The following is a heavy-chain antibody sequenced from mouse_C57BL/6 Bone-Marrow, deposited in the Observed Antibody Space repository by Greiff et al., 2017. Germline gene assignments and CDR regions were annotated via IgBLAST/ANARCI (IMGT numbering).Heavy chain of an antibody. CDR2: IDPSDSYT. Sequence: QVQLQQPGAELVKPGASVKLSCKASGYTFTSYWMQWVKQRPGQGLEWIGEIDPSDSYTNYNQKFKGKATLTVDTSSSTAYMQISSLTSEDSAFYYCARGWRHWLAYWGQGTLVTVTA. D-gene: IGHD2-3*01. J-gene: IGHJ3*01. V-gene: IGHV1-50*01. CDR3: ARGWRHWLAY. CDR1: GYTFTSYW.